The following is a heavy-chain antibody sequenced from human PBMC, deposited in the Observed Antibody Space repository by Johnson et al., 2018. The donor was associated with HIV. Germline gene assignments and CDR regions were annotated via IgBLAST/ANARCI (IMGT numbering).Heavy chain of an antibody. Sequence: QVQLVESGGGVVRRGGSLRLSCSASGFTFSSYAMHWVRQAPGKGLEWVAVIYSGGNTYYADSVKGRFTISRDNSKNTLYLQMNSLRAEDTAVYYCATGSPTVTTNAFDIWGQGTKVTVSS. D-gene: IGHD4-17*01. J-gene: IGHJ3*02. V-gene: IGHV3-30*14. CDR3: ATGSPTVTTNAFDI. CDR1: GFTFSSYA. CDR2: IYSGGNT.